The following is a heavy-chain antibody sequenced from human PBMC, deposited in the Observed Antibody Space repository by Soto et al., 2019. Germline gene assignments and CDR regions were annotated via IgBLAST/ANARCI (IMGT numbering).Heavy chain of an antibody. J-gene: IGHJ4*02. CDR3: ARAPDGTVAFDV. CDR2: IYYRGGT. CDR1: GGSVSSGAFY. D-gene: IGHD1-1*01. V-gene: IGHV4-31*03. Sequence: SETLSLTCTVSGGSVSSGAFYWSWIRQHPGRGLEWIGYIYYRGGTYYNPSLRGRITISSDTSKNQFSLKLSSVTAADTAVYYCARAPDGTVAFDVWGQGTLVTVSS.